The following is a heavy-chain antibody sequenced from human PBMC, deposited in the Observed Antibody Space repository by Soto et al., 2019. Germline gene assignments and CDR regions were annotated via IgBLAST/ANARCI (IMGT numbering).Heavy chain of an antibody. CDR1: GYTFTSYG. J-gene: IGHJ6*02. D-gene: IGHD4-4*01. CDR3: ARVGAPVTDYYYGMDV. V-gene: IGHV1-18*01. Sequence: QVQLVQSGAEVKKPGASVKVSCKASGYTFTSYGISWVRQAPGQGLEWMGWISAYNGNTNYAQKLQGRVTMTTDTSTSTAYRELRSLRSDDTAVYYCARVGAPVTDYYYGMDVWGQGTTVTVSS. CDR2: ISAYNGNT.